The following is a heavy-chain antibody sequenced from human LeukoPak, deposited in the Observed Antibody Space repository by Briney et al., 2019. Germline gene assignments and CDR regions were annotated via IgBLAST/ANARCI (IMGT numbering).Heavy chain of an antibody. CDR3: ARGQGYCSETSCDTPSGFDP. V-gene: IGHV1-8*01. CDR1: GYTFTSYD. D-gene: IGHD2-2*02. Sequence: ASVRVSCKASGYTFTSYDINWVRQAPGQGLEWMGWMNPNSGNTGYAQKFQGRVTMTRNTSVSTAYMELSSLRSEDTAVYYCARGQGYCSETSCDTPSGFDPWGQGTLVTVSS. J-gene: IGHJ5*02. CDR2: MNPNSGNT.